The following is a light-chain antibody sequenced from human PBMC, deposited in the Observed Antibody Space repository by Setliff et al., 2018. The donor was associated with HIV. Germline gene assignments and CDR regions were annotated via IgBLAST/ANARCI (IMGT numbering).Light chain of an antibody. J-gene: IGLJ1*01. CDR2: DVS. Sequence: QSVLAQPASVSGSPGQSITISCTGNSSDIGDYNYVSWYQQHPGKAPKLMIYDVSNRSSGVSNRFSGSKSGNTASLNISGLQAEDEADYYCSSYTSSSTPYVLGTGTKVTVL. CDR1: SSDIGDYNY. CDR3: SSYTSSSTPYV. V-gene: IGLV2-14*03.